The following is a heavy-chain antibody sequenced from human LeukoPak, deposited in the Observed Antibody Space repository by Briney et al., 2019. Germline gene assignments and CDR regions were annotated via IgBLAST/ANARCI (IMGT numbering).Heavy chain of an antibody. Sequence: GGSLRLSCAASGFTFDDYAMHWVRHAPGKGLEWVSGISWNSGSIGYADSVKGRFTISRDNAKNSLYLQMNSLRAEDTALYYCAKDNYYDSSAYFDYWGQGTLVTVSS. CDR2: ISWNSGSI. CDR3: AKDNYYDSSAYFDY. J-gene: IGHJ4*02. D-gene: IGHD3-22*01. CDR1: GFTFDDYA. V-gene: IGHV3-9*01.